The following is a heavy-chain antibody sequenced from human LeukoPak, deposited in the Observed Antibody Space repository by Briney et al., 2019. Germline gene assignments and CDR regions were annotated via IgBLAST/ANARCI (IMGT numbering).Heavy chain of an antibody. Sequence: PSDTLSLTCTVSRGSISISYYWGGIGQPPGKGLEWIGRIYYSGRTYYNPSLRSRDTISVDTSKNKFSMWLTSAIAPDTRVYYCARRHDYDSRGWVDSGGQGTLVTVSS. J-gene: IGHJ5*01. D-gene: IGHD3-22*01. CDR3: ARRHDYDSRGWVDS. CDR1: RGSISISYY. V-gene: IGHV4-39*01. CDR2: IYYSGRT.